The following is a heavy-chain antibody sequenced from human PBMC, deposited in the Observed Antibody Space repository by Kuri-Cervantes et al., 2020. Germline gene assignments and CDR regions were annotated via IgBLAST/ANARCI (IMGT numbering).Heavy chain of an antibody. Sequence: ASVKVSCKASGYTFTSYDINWVRQATGQGLEWMGWMNPNSGNTGYAQKFQGRVTMTRNTSIRTAYMDLSRLRYDDTAVYYCARGVGYRRKSTNYYYYMDVWGKGTTVTVSS. J-gene: IGHJ6*03. CDR2: MNPNSGNT. V-gene: IGHV1-8*02. D-gene: IGHD1-1*01. CDR3: ARGVGYRRKSTNYYYYMDV. CDR1: GYTFTSYD.